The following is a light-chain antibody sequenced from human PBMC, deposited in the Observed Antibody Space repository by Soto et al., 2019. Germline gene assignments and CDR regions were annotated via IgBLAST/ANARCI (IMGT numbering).Light chain of an antibody. CDR1: QGISSY. V-gene: IGKV1-9*01. Sequence: DIQLTQSPSFLSASVGDRVTITCRASQGISSYLAWYQQKPGKAPKLLIYAASTLQSGVPSRFSGSGSGTEFTLTLTSRQPEDFATYYCQQLNSYPSITFGQGTRLEIK. CDR2: AAS. CDR3: QQLNSYPSIT. J-gene: IGKJ5*01.